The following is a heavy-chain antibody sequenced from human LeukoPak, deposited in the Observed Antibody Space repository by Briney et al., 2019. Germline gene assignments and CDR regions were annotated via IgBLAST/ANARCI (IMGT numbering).Heavy chain of an antibody. CDR2: IHHGGTT. D-gene: IGHD1-26*01. CDR3: ARGGSYPTSNDY. V-gene: IGHV4-34*01. CDR1: GGSFSGYY. Sequence: SETLSLTCTVYGGSFSGYYWSWIRQPPGKGLEWIGEIHHGGTTNYNPSLKSRVTISLDTSKNQFSLKVSSVTAADTAVYYCARGGSYPTSNDYWGQGTLVTVSS. J-gene: IGHJ4*02.